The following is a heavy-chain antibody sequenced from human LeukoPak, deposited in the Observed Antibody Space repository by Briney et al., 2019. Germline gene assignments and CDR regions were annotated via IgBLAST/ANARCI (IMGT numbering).Heavy chain of an antibody. CDR2: INPSGDST. Sequence: GASVKVSCKASGYTFTSYGISWVRQAPGQGLEWMGIINPSGDSTSYAQKFQGRVTMTRDTSTSTVYMDLSSLRSEDTAMYYCARFRTGRAFDIWGQGTMVTVSS. V-gene: IGHV1-46*01. CDR3: ARFRTGRAFDI. D-gene: IGHD3/OR15-3a*01. J-gene: IGHJ3*02. CDR1: GYTFTSYG.